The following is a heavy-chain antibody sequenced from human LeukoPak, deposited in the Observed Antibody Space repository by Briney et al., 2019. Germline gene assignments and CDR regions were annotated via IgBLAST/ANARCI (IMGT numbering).Heavy chain of an antibody. CDR3: ARRDAYSSGILTFDY. J-gene: IGHJ4*02. Sequence: KTSETLSLTCTVSGGSISSSSYYWGWIRQPPGQGLEWIGSIYYSGSTYYNPSLKSRVTISVDTSKNQFSLKLSSVTAADTALYYCARRDAYSSGILTFDYWGQGTLVTVSS. V-gene: IGHV4-39*01. CDR2: IYYSGST. D-gene: IGHD6-19*01. CDR1: GGSISSSSYY.